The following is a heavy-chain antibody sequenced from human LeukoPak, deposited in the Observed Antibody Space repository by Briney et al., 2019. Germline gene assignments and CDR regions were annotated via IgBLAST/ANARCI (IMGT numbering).Heavy chain of an antibody. D-gene: IGHD7-27*01. CDR3: ARETNWGWKGPIDY. CDR2: ISAYNGNT. J-gene: IGHJ4*02. Sequence: ASVKVSCKASGYTFTSYGISWVRQAPGQGLEWMGWISAYNGNTNYAQKLQGRVTMTTDTSTSTSYMELRSLRSDDTAVYYCARETNWGWKGPIDYWGQGTLVTVSS. V-gene: IGHV1-18*01. CDR1: GYTFTSYG.